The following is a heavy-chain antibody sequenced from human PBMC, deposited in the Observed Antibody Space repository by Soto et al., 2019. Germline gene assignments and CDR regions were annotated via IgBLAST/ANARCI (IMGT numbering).Heavy chain of an antibody. CDR1: GGSFSGYY. CDR2: INHSGST. Sequence: PSETLSLTCAVYGGSFSGYYWSWIRQPPGKGLEWIGEINHSGSTNYNPSLKSRVTISVDTSKSQFSLKLSSVTAADTAVYYCARVQVLRFLEWTYYYYYGMDVWGQGTTVTVSS. J-gene: IGHJ6*02. V-gene: IGHV4-34*01. CDR3: ARVQVLRFLEWTYYYYYGMDV. D-gene: IGHD3-3*01.